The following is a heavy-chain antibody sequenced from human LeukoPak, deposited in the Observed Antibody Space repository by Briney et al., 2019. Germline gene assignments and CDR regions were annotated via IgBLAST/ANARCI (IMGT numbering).Heavy chain of an antibody. D-gene: IGHD3-3*01. CDR2: ISSSSSYI. CDR1: GFTFSSYS. Sequence: PGGSLRLSCAASGFTFSSYSMNWVRQAPGKGLEWVSSISSSSSYIYYADSVKGRFTISRDNAKNSLYLQMNSLRAEDTAVYYCARDSGVYYDFWSGSDASYYYYYMDVWGKGTTVTVSS. J-gene: IGHJ6*03. V-gene: IGHV3-21*01. CDR3: ARDSGVYYDFWSGSDASYYYYYMDV.